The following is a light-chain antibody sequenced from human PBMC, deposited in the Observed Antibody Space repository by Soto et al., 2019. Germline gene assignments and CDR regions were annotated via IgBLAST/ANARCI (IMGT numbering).Light chain of an antibody. CDR2: GAF. V-gene: IGKV3-11*01. Sequence: EIVLTQSPATLSLSPGERATLSCRASPSVTNYLAWYQQKPGQAPRLVIYGAFNRATGIPARFSGSGSGTDCTLTISSLEPEDFAVYYCQQRNSWPPVTFGQGTRLEL. J-gene: IGKJ5*01. CDR3: QQRNSWPPVT. CDR1: PSVTNY.